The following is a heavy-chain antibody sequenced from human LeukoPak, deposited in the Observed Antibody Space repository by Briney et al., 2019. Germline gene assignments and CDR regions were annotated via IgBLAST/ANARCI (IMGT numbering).Heavy chain of an antibody. CDR2: IYPGDSDT. CDR3: ARLHGSGSYYNRAFDI. CDR1: GYSFTTYW. Sequence: GESLKTSCKTSGYSFTTYWIGWVRQMPGKGLEWMGIIYPGDSDTRYSPSFQGQVTISADKSISTAYLQWSSLKASDTAMYYCARLHGSGSYYNRAFDIWGRGTMVTVSS. D-gene: IGHD3-10*01. J-gene: IGHJ3*02. V-gene: IGHV5-51*01.